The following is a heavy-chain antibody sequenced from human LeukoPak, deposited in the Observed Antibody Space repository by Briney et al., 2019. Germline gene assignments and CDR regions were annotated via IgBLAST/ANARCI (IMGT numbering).Heavy chain of an antibody. Sequence: GGSLRLSCVASGFTFDDYAMHWVRQIPGKGLEWVCLTNWDGSRSFCADSVKGRFTISRDNSKSSLFLQMDSLTPADTGFYYCAKGDSGHEGSTHPPGAFDYWGQGTLVAVSS. CDR1: GFTFDDYA. V-gene: IGHV3-43D*03. D-gene: IGHD2-15*01. CDR3: AKGDSGHEGSTHPPGAFDY. CDR2: TNWDGSRS. J-gene: IGHJ4*02.